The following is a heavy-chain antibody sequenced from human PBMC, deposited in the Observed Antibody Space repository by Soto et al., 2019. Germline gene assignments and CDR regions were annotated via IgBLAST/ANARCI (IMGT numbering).Heavy chain of an antibody. CDR1: GYTFTSYG. Sequence: ASVKVSCKASGYTFTSYGISWVRQAPGQGLEWMGWISAYNGNTNYAQKLQGRVTMTTDTSTSTAYMELRSLRYDDTAVYYCARDRRYFDCAGPWGQGTLVTLSS. CDR2: ISAYNGNT. J-gene: IGHJ5*02. V-gene: IGHV1-18*04. CDR3: ARDRRYFDCAGP. D-gene: IGHD3-9*01.